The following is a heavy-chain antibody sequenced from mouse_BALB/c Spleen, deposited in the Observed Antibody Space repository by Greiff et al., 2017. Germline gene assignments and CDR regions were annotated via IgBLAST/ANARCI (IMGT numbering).Heavy chain of an antibody. J-gene: IGHJ3*01. CDR3: ARSGDYASWFAY. V-gene: IGHV5-17*02. D-gene: IGHD1-1*02. CDR1: GFTFSSFG. CDR2: ISSGSSTI. Sequence: DVKLVESGGGLVQPGGSRKLSCAASGFTFSSFGMHWVRQAPEKGLEWVAYISSGSSTIYYADTVKGRFTISRDNPKNTLFLQMTSLRSEDTPMYYCARSGDYASWFAYWGQGTLVTVSA.